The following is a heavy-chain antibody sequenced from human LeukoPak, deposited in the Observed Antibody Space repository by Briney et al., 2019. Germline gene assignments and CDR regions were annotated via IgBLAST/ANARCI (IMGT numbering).Heavy chain of an antibody. V-gene: IGHV1-69*04. Sequence: GASVKVSCKASGGTFSSYAISWVRQAPGQGPEWMGRIIPILGIANYAQKFQGRVTITADKSTSTAYMELSSLRSEDTAVYYCARDQMQMATIDYWGQGTLVTVSS. CDR3: ARDQMQMATIDY. CDR2: IIPILGIA. D-gene: IGHD5-24*01. J-gene: IGHJ4*02. CDR1: GGTFSSYA.